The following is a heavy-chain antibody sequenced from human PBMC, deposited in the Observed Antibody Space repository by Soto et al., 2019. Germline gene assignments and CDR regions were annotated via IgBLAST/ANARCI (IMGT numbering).Heavy chain of an antibody. CDR2: IQQDGSAK. J-gene: IGHJ4*02. CDR1: GLTISSYW. V-gene: IGHV3-7*01. CDR3: ARGYTVFAEVTRYQFDY. D-gene: IGHD3-3*01. Sequence: GGSLRLSCAASGLTISSYWMSWVRQAPGKGLGWVANIQQDGSAKYYADSVKGRFTISRDNAKNSLHLQMNSLRAEDTAVYYCARGYTVFAEVTRYQFDYCDQGIQVSVSS.